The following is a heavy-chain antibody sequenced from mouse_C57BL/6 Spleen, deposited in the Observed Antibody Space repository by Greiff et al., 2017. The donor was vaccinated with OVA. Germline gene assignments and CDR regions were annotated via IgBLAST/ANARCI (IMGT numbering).Heavy chain of an antibody. D-gene: IGHD1-1*01. Sequence: VQLQQPGAELVKPGASVKVSCKASGYTFTSYWMHWVKQRPGQGLEWIGRIHPSDSDTNYNQKFKGKATLTVDKSSSTAYMQLSSLTSEDAAFYYCAIFITTVVATWDYAMDYWGQGTSVTVSS. V-gene: IGHV1-74*01. CDR1: GYTFTSYW. CDR2: IHPSDSDT. J-gene: IGHJ4*01. CDR3: AIFITTVVATWDYAMDY.